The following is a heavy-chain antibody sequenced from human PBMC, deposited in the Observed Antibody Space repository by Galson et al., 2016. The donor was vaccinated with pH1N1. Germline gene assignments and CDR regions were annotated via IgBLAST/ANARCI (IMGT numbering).Heavy chain of an antibody. CDR3: ATDGGRGNTWLYYFEY. D-gene: IGHD3-16*01. CDR2: ISGYNGNT. V-gene: IGHV1-18*01. CDR1: GYMFSTYG. J-gene: IGHJ4*02. Sequence: SVKVSCKASGYMFSTYGINWVRKAPGQGPEWMGRISGYNGNTIYAQKFQARISMTIDKSTSTVYMDLRSLRFDDTAVYYCATDGGRGNTWLYYFEYWGQGTLVTVSS.